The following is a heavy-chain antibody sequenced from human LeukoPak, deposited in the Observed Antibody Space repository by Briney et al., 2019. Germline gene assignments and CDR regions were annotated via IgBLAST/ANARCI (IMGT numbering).Heavy chain of an antibody. CDR1: GYTFTNYY. J-gene: IGHJ5*02. CDR3: ARGGVKVDYDYVWGSYRPNWFDP. V-gene: IGHV1-46*01. CDR2: INPNGGGT. Sequence: GASVKVSCKASGYTFTNYYIHWVRQAPGQGPEWVGVINPNGGGTGYAQQFQDRVIMTKDTSTSTAYMELRSLRSDDTAVYYCARGGVKVDYDYVWGSYRPNWFDPWGQGTLVTVSS. D-gene: IGHD3-16*02.